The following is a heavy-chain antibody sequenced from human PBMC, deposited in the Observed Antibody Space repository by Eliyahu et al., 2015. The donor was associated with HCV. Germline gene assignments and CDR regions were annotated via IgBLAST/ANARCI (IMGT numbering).Heavy chain of an antibody. Sequence: EVQLVESGGGLIQPGGSLRLSCAASGFTVSSNYMSWVRQAPGKGLEWVSVIYSGGSTYYADSVKGRFTISRDNSKNTLYLQMNSLRAEDTAVYYCARAYCGGDCYAEYFQHWGQGTLVTVSS. V-gene: IGHV3-53*01. CDR1: GFTVSSNY. CDR3: ARAYCGGDCYAEYFQH. D-gene: IGHD2-21*02. CDR2: IYSGGST. J-gene: IGHJ1*01.